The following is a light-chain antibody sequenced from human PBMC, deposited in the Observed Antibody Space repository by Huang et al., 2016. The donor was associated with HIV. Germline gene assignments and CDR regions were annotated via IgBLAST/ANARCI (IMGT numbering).Light chain of an antibody. CDR1: QCISKS. CDR3: QQYYTSPT. CDR2: STS. Sequence: DIQMTQSPSSLSAFVGDTVTITCRASQCISKSVAWYQQKPGKAPKLLLYSTSRLESGVPSRFRGGGSGTDYTLTINSLQPDDFATYYCQQYYTSPTFGQGSKVEIK. V-gene: IGKV1-NL1*01. J-gene: IGKJ1*01.